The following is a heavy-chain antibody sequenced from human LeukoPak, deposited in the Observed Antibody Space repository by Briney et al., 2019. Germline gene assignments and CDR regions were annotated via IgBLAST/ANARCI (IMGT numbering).Heavy chain of an antibody. D-gene: IGHD2-2*02. CDR1: GFTFSSYA. CDR2: ISGSGGST. J-gene: IGHJ5*02. V-gene: IGHV3-23*01. CDR3: AKGVVPAAIRSANAGP. Sequence: PGGSLRLSCAASGFTFSSYAMSWVRQAPGKGLEWVSAISGSGGSTYYADSVKGRFTISRDNSKNTLYLQMNSLRAEDTAVYYCAKGVVPAAIRSANAGPWGQGTLVTVSS.